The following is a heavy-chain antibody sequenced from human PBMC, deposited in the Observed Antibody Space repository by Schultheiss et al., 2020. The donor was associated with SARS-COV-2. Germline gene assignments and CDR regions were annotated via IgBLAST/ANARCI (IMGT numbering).Heavy chain of an antibody. V-gene: IGHV3-53*01. J-gene: IGHJ3*02. CDR2: ISGSGGST. CDR3: ARVGYSSGWYAGSAFDI. Sequence: GGSLRLSCAASGFTVSSNYMSWVRQAPGKGLEWVSVISGSGGSTYYADSVKGRFTISRDNSKNTLYLQMNSLRAEDTAVYYCARVGYSSGWYAGSAFDIWGQGTMVTVSS. D-gene: IGHD6-19*01. CDR1: GFTVSSNY.